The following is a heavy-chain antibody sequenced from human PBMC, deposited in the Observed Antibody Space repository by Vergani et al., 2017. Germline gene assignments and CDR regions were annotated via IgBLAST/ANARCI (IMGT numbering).Heavy chain of an antibody. D-gene: IGHD5-18*01. J-gene: IGHJ5*02. CDR1: GFTFSNLW. CDR2: IKYDGSKK. CDR3: ARSPHGYTYGGYISQFDP. V-gene: IGHV3-7*01. Sequence: EVQLVASGGGLVQRGGSLRLSCEASGFTFSNLWMTWVRQAPGKGLEWEANIKYDGSKKNYVDSVKGLFTISRDHAKNSLYLQMNNLRVEDTAVYFCARSPHGYTYGGYISQFDPWGQGTLVTVSS.